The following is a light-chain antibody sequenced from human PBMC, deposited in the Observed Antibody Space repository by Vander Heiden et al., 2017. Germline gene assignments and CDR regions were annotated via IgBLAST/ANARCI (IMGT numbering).Light chain of an antibody. CDR1: QGISSY. J-gene: IGKJ2*01. CDR2: AAS. Sequence: PSSFSASTGDRVTITCRASQGISSYLAWYQQKPGKAPKLLIYAASTLQSGVPARFSGSGSGTECTLTISCLQSEDFATDYCQQYDSYPHTFGQGTKLEIK. V-gene: IGKV1-8*01. CDR3: QQYDSYPHT.